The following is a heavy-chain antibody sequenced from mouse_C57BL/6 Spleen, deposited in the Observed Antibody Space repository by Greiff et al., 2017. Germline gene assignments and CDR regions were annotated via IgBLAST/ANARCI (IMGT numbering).Heavy chain of an antibody. CDR1: GYTFTDYN. V-gene: IGHV1-18*01. CDR2: INPNNGGT. D-gene: IGHD2-5*01. Sequence: VQLQQSGPELVKPGASVKIPCKASGYTFTDYNMDWVKQSHGKSLEWIGDINPNNGGTIYNQKFKGKATLTVDKSSSTAYMELRSLTSEDTAVYYCAIAYYSNLYYAMDYWGQGTSVTVSS. CDR3: AIAYYSNLYYAMDY. J-gene: IGHJ4*01.